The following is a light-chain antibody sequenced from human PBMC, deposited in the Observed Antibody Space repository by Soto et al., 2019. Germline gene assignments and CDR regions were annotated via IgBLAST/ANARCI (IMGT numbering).Light chain of an antibody. CDR3: TSYTTSSTWV. V-gene: IGLV2-14*01. CDR2: EVS. CDR1: NGDVGAYNY. Sequence: QSALTQPASVSGSPGQPITISCTGSNGDVGAYNYVSWYQHQPGKAPKVMIYEVSNRPSGVSNRFSGSKSGNTASLTISGLQAEDEADYYCTSYTTSSTWVFGGGTKLTVL. J-gene: IGLJ3*02.